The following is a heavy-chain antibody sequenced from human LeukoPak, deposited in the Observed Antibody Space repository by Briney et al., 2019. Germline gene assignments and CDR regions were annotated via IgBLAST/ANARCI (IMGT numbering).Heavy chain of an antibody. CDR2: ISYDGSNK. V-gene: IGHV3-30*04. CDR1: GFPFSNYA. CDR3: ATDRVSDPFDY. Sequence: PGGSLRLSCAASGFPFSNYAMSWVRQAPGKGLEWVALISYDGSNKYCPDSVKGRFTISRDNSKNTLYLLMNSLRAEDTAVYYCATDRVSDPFDYWGQGTLVTVSS. J-gene: IGHJ4*02. D-gene: IGHD3-10*01.